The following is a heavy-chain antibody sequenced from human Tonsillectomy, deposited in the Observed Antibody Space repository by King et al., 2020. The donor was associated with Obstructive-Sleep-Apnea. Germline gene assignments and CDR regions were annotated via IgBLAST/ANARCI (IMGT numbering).Heavy chain of an antibody. J-gene: IGHJ4*01. D-gene: IGHD4-17*01. CDR3: AGDYGEYNVDY. CDR1: GGSFGAYY. V-gene: IGHV4-59*01. Sequence: QLQESGPRLVKPWETLSLTCTVSGGSFGAYYWSWIRQPPGRGLEWIGNIYYTGNTNYNPSLKSRITMSVDTSKKQFSLKLRSVTAADTAVYFCAGDYGEYNVDYWGQGSLVTVSS. CDR2: IYYTGNT.